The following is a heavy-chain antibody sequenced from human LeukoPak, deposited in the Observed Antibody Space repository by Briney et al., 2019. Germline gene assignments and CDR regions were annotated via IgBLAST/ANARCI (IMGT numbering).Heavy chain of an antibody. Sequence: PGRSLRLSCAASGFTFSSYAMHWVRQAPGKGLEWVAVISYDGSNKYYADSVKGRFTISRDNSKNTLYLQMNSLRAEDTAVYYCARDEPYNWNDVGYYYYGMDVWGKGTTVTASS. CDR3: ARDEPYNWNDVGYYYYGMDV. V-gene: IGHV3-30*04. D-gene: IGHD1-1*01. CDR1: GFTFSSYA. CDR2: ISYDGSNK. J-gene: IGHJ6*04.